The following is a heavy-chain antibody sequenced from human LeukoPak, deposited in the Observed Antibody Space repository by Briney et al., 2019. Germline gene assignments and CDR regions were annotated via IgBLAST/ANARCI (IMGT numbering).Heavy chain of an antibody. V-gene: IGHV1-18*01. Sequence: ASVKVSCEASGYTFTSYGISWVRQAPGQGLEWMGWISAYSGNTNYAQKLQGRVTMTTDTSTSTAYMELRSLRSDDTAVYYRARSDWPYYFDYWGQGTLVTVSS. CDR2: ISAYSGNT. D-gene: IGHD2-21*02. CDR3: ARSDWPYYFDY. J-gene: IGHJ4*02. CDR1: GYTFTSYG.